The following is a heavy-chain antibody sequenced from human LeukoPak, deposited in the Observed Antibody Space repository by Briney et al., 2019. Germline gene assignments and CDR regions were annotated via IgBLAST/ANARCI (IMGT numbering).Heavy chain of an antibody. CDR3: ARFVVRGVIKRNSFDY. V-gene: IGHV4-34*01. CDR1: GGSFSGYY. J-gene: IGHJ4*02. CDR2: INHSGST. Sequence: KTSETLSLTCAVYGGSFSGYYWSWIRQPPGKGLEWIGEINHSGSTNYNPSLKSRVTISVDTSENQFSLKLSSVTAADTAVYYCARFVVRGVIKRNSFDYWGQGTLVTVSS. D-gene: IGHD3-10*01.